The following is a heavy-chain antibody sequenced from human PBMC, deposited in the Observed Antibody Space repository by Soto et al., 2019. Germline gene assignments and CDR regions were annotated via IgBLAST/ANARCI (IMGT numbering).Heavy chain of an antibody. CDR2: IYHSGST. CDR3: AAGGGLPRYY. CDR1: GGSISSGGYS. V-gene: IGHV4-30-2*01. Sequence: QLQLQESGSGLVKPSQTLSLTCAVSGGSISSGGYSWSWIRQPPGKGLEWIGYIYHSGSTYYNPSLKSRGTISVERSKDQFSLKLSSVTAADTAVYYCAAGGGLPRYYWGQGTLVTVSS. D-gene: IGHD1-26*01. J-gene: IGHJ4*02.